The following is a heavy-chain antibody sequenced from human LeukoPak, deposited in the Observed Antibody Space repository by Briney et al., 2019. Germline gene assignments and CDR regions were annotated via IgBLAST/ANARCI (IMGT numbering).Heavy chain of an antibody. CDR3: ARGGPTTPNNPNWFDP. Sequence: SQTLSLTCTVSGGSISSGGYYWSWIRQHPGKGLEWIGYIYYSGSTYYNPSLKSRVTISVDPSKNQFSLKLSSVTAADTAVYYCARGGPTTPNNPNWFDPWGQGTLVTVSS. V-gene: IGHV4-31*03. D-gene: IGHD1/OR15-1a*01. CDR2: IYYSGST. J-gene: IGHJ5*02. CDR1: GGSISSGGYY.